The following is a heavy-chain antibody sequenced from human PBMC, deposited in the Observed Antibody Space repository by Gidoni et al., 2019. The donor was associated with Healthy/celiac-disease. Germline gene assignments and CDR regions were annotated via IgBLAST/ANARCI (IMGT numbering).Heavy chain of an antibody. V-gene: IGHV4-39*01. J-gene: IGHJ4*02. Sequence: QLQLQESGPGLVKPSETLSLTCTVPGGPISSSSYYWGWIRQPPGKGLEWIGSIYYSGSTYYNPSLKSRVTISVDTSKNQFSLKLSSVTAADTAVYYCARSGYNFHYFDYWGQGTLVTVSS. D-gene: IGHD6-25*01. CDR2: IYYSGST. CDR1: GGPISSSSYY. CDR3: ARSGYNFHYFDY.